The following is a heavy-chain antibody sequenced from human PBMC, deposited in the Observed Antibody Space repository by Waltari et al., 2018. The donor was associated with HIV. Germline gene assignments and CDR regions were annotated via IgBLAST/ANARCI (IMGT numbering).Heavy chain of an antibody. J-gene: IGHJ4*02. D-gene: IGHD3-16*01. CDR1: GFTLRDAW. Sequence: EVLLVASGGGLGKPGGSLTLSCAASGFTLRDAWVSWVRQVQGKGLEWVGRIKSNTEGGKQTNAEPVKASFTIERDDQKPTLFLKWNGWKPEEKALYYCTKVGGGTRDYWGQGTLITVSS. CDR3: TKVGGGTRDY. CDR2: IKSNTEGGKQ. V-gene: IGHV3-15*01.